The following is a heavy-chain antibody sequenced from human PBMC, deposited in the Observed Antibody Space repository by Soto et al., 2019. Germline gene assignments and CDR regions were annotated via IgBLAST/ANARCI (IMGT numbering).Heavy chain of an antibody. CDR2: INHSGST. CDR1: GGSFRGYY. Sequence: PEALSITCAVYGGSFRGYYWSWIRQPPGKGLEWIGEINHSGSTNYNPSLKSRVTISVDTSKNQFSLKLSSVTAADTAVYYCASTMITFGGVIGKTYFDYWGQGTLVTVSS. CDR3: ASTMITFGGVIGKTYFDY. D-gene: IGHD3-16*02. V-gene: IGHV4-34*01. J-gene: IGHJ4*02.